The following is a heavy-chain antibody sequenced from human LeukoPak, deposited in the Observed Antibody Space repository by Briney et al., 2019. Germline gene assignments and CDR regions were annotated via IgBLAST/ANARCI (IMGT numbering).Heavy chain of an antibody. Sequence: SETLSLTCTVSGDSVSNGNYYWSWLRQPPGKALEWIGYIYYTGRTYYNPSLEGRVTILVDTSRNHFSVKLSSVTAADTAVYYCARSQNYYGSGDYWSQGTLVTVSS. D-gene: IGHD3-10*01. CDR3: ARSQNYYGSGDY. J-gene: IGHJ4*02. CDR1: GDSVSNGNYY. CDR2: IYYTGRT. V-gene: IGHV4-61*03.